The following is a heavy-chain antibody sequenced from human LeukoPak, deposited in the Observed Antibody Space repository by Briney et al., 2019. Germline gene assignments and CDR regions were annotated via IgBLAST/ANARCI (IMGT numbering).Heavy chain of an antibody. Sequence: GGSLRLSCAASGFTFSSYGMHWVRQAPGKGLGWVAVISYDGSNKYYADSVKGRFTISRDNSKNTLYLQMNSLRAEDTAVYYCAKDLLRAAAAGTYYYYYGMDVWGQGTTVTVSS. CDR3: AKDLLRAAAAGTYYYYYGMDV. CDR1: GFTFSSYG. V-gene: IGHV3-30*18. CDR2: ISYDGSNK. J-gene: IGHJ6*02. D-gene: IGHD6-13*01.